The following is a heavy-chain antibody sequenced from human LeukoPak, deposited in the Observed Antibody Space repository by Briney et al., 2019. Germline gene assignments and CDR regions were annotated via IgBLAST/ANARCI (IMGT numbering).Heavy chain of an antibody. J-gene: IGHJ4*02. CDR3: ARDRVVVEATVGYFDY. Sequence: PGGSLRLSCAASGFTFSSYGMHWVRQAPGKGLEWVAVIWYDGSNKNYADSVKGRFTISRDSSKNTVYLQMNSLRAEDTAVYYCARDRVVVEATVGYFDYWGQGTLVTVSS. CDR2: IWYDGSNK. D-gene: IGHD2-15*01. V-gene: IGHV3-33*01. CDR1: GFTFSSYG.